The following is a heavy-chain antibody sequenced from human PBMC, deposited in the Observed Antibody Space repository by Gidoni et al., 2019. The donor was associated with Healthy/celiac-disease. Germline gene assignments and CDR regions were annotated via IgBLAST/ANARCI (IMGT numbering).Heavy chain of an antibody. Sequence: QVQLVQSGAEVKKPGTSVKVSCKASGYTFTSFAMHWVRQAHGQRLEWMGWINAGNGNTKYSQKFQGRVTITRDTSASTAYMELSSLRSEDTAVYYCARPRWGGGVDYYYMDVWGKGTTVTVSS. J-gene: IGHJ6*03. CDR2: INAGNGNT. CDR3: ARPRWGGGVDYYYMDV. CDR1: GYTFTSFA. V-gene: IGHV1-3*01. D-gene: IGHD2-8*02.